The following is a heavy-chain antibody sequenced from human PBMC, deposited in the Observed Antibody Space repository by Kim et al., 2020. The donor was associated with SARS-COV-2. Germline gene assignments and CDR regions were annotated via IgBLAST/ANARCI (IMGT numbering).Heavy chain of an antibody. J-gene: IGHJ4*02. CDR2: INPSGGST. V-gene: IGHV1-46*01. D-gene: IGHD5-18*01. CDR3: ARDPPGYSYGQSVLSLDY. CDR1: GYTFTSYY. Sequence: ASVKVSCKASGYTFTSYYMHWVRQAPGQGLEWMGIINPSGGSTSYAQKFQGRVTMTRDTSTSTVYMELSSLRSEDTAVYYCARDPPGYSYGQSVLSLDYWGQGTLVTISS.